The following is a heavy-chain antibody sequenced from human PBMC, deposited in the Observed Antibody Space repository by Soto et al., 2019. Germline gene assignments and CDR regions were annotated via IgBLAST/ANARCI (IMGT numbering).Heavy chain of an antibody. J-gene: IGHJ4*02. CDR1: GYTFTNYH. CDR2: INPSGGTT. CDR3: AREVLIDLNYFDY. D-gene: IGHD2-21*01. Sequence: VASVKVSCKASGYTFTNYHIHWVRQAPEDGLEWMGRINPSGGTTIYAQKFHGRVTMTRDTSTSTVYMELSSLRSEDTAVYYCAREVLIDLNYFDYWGQGALVTVSS. V-gene: IGHV1-46*01.